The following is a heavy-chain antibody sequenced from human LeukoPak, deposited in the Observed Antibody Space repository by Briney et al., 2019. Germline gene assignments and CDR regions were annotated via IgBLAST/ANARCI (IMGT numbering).Heavy chain of an antibody. J-gene: IGHJ4*02. CDR3: ARVLGWAGFDY. CDR1: GGSISSFY. V-gene: IGHV4-4*07. D-gene: IGHD6-19*01. Sequence: PSETLSLTCTVSGGSISSFYWSWFRQPAGKGLEWIGRIYSSGSTNYNPSLKSRLTMSVDTSKNQFSLRLSSVTAADTAVYYCARVLGWAGFDYWGQGTLVTVSS. CDR2: IYSSGST.